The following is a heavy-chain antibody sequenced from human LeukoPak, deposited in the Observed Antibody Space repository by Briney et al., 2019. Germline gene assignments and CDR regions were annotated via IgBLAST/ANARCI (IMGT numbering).Heavy chain of an antibody. CDR1: GGTFSSYA. V-gene: IGHV1-69*01. CDR3: AREGAAAGLFDY. J-gene: IGHJ4*02. CDR2: IIPIFGTA. D-gene: IGHD6-13*01. Sequence: SVKVSCKAPGGTFSSYAISWVRQAPGQGLEWMGGIIPIFGTANYAQKFQGRVTITADESTSTAYMELSSLRSEDTAVYYCAREGAAAGLFDYWGQGTLVTVSS.